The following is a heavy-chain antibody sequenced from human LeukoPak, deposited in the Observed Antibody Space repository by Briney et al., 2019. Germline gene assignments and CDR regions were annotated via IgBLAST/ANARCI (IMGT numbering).Heavy chain of an antibody. J-gene: IGHJ4*02. CDR3: QMAVLVGATRGGYYFDY. Sequence: ASVKVSCKASGYTFTSYGISWVRQAPGQGLEWMGWISAYNGNTNYAQKFQGRVTITADESTSTAYMELSSLRSEDTAVYYCQMAVLVGATRGGYYFDYWGQGTLVTVSS. D-gene: IGHD1-26*01. V-gene: IGHV1-18*01. CDR2: ISAYNGNT. CDR1: GYTFTSYG.